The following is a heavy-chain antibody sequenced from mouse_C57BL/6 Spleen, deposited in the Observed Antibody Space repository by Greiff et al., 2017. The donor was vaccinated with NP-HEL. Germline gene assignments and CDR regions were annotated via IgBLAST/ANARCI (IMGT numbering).Heavy chain of an antibody. J-gene: IGHJ4*01. Sequence: DVHLVESGGGLVKPGGSLKLSCAASGFTFSDYGMHWVRQAPEKGLEWVGYISSGSSTIYYSDTVKGRFTISRANAKNTLFLQMTSLRSEDTAMYYCAAFYYDYDGYYAMDYWGQGTSVTVSS. CDR2: ISSGSSTI. CDR3: AAFYYDYDGYYAMDY. CDR1: GFTFSDYG. D-gene: IGHD2-4*01. V-gene: IGHV5-17*01.